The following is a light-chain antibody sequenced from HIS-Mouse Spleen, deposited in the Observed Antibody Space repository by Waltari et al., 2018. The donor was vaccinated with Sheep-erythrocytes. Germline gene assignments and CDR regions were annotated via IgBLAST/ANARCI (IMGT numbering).Light chain of an antibody. Sequence: QSALTQPASVSGSPGQSITISCTGTSSDVGSYNLVSWYQQLPGKAPKLMIYEGSKRPSGVSNRFSGSKSGNTASLTISGLQAEDEADYYCCSYAGSSTPVFGGGTKLTVL. J-gene: IGLJ2*01. V-gene: IGLV2-23*01. CDR1: SSDVGSYNL. CDR2: EGS. CDR3: CSYAGSSTPV.